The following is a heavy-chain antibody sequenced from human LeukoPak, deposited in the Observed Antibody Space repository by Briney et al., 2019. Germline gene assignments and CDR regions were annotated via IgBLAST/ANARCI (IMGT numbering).Heavy chain of an antibody. J-gene: IGHJ4*02. Sequence: GGSLRLSCAASGFNFANHAMSWVRQTAGKGLEWVSAISGSGGSTYYADSVKGRFTISRDNSKNTLYLQMNSLRAEDTAVYYCAKGSGYSYGSYYFDYWGQGTLVTVSS. CDR2: ISGSGGST. CDR3: AKGSGYSYGSYYFDY. V-gene: IGHV3-23*01. CDR1: GFNFANHA. D-gene: IGHD5-18*01.